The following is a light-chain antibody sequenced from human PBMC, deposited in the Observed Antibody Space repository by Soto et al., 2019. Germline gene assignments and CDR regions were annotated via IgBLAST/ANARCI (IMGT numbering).Light chain of an antibody. CDR1: SGHSNYA. V-gene: IGLV4-69*01. J-gene: IGLJ2*01. Sequence: QLVLTQSPSASASLGASVKLTCTLSSGHSNYAIAWHQQQSEKGTRYLMQLNSDGSHSKGDRIPDRFSGSSSGAERYLTISSLQSEDDADYYCKTWGSGSVVFGGGTKLTVL. CDR2: LNSDGSH. CDR3: KTWGSGSVV.